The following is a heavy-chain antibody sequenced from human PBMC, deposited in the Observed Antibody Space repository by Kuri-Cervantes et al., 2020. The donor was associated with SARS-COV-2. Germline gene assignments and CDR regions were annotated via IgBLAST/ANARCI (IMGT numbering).Heavy chain of an antibody. CDR2: IKQDGSEK. V-gene: IGHV3-7*01. Sequence: GESLKISCAASGFTVSSNYMSWVRQAPGKGLEWEANIKQDGSEKYYVDSVKGRFTISRDNAKNSLYLQMNSLRAEDTAVYFCAREFYDLWSTYYYYYYYYMDVWGKGNTVTGAS. CDR3: AREFYDLWSTYYYYYYYYMDV. J-gene: IGHJ6*03. CDR1: GFTVSSNY. D-gene: IGHD3-3*01.